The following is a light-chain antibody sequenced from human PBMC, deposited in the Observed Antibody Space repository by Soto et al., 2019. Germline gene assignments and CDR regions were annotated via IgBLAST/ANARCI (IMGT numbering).Light chain of an antibody. CDR1: SSDIGNYNY. V-gene: IGLV2-14*01. CDR2: EVT. J-gene: IGLJ2*01. Sequence: QSALTQPASVSGSPGQSITISCTGTSSDIGNYNYVSWYQHHPGKAPKLIIYEVTNRPSGISSRFSGSKSGNTASLTISGLQADDEADYYCSSYAFNSARIFGGGTQLTVL. CDR3: SSYAFNSARI.